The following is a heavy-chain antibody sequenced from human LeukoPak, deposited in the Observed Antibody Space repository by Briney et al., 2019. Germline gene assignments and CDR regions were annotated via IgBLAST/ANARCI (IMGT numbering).Heavy chain of an antibody. CDR2: IFPIFATA. D-gene: IGHD3-22*01. Sequence: SVKVSCKASGGTFSSYAISWVRQAPGQGLEWMGRIFPIFATANYAQKFQGRVTITADESTSTAYMELSSLRSEDTAVYYCARALYYYDSSGYYCDYWGQGTLVTVSS. J-gene: IGHJ4*02. CDR1: GGTFSSYA. V-gene: IGHV1-69*15. CDR3: ARALYYYDSSGYYCDY.